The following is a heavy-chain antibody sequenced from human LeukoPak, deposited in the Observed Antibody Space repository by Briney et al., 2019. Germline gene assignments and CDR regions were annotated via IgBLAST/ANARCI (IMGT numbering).Heavy chain of an antibody. CDR2: ISGSGGTT. Sequence: GGSLRLSCAASGFTFSSYWMHWVRQAPGEGLGWVSAISGSGGTTYYADSVKGRFTISRDNSKNTLYLQMNSLRAEDTAVYYCANWVEGARPSLDYWGQGALVTVSS. D-gene: IGHD6-6*01. V-gene: IGHV3-23*01. CDR1: GFTFSSYW. CDR3: ANWVEGARPSLDY. J-gene: IGHJ4*02.